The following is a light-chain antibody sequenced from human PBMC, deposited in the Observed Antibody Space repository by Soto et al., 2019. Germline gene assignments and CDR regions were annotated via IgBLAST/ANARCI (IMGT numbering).Light chain of an antibody. Sequence: DIQLTQSPSTLSASVGDRATITCRASQSVTDWLAWYHQKQGKAPKLLIYDASSLQSGVPSRFSGSGSGTEFYLTNSSLQPDDFATYYCQQYYRSGTFGQGTKVEIK. CDR2: DAS. V-gene: IGKV1-5*01. CDR1: QSVTDW. J-gene: IGKJ2*02. CDR3: QQYYRSGT.